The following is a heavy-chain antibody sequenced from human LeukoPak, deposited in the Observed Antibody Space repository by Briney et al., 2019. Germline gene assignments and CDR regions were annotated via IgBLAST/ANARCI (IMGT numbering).Heavy chain of an antibody. CDR2: ISSSGSTI. J-gene: IGHJ4*02. Sequence: GGSLRLSCAASGFTFSSYEMNWVRQAPGKGLEWVSYISSSGSTIYYADSVKGRFTISRDNAKNSLYLQMSSLRAEDTAVYYCANVGRSNFDYWGQGTLVTVSS. CDR3: ANVGRSNFDY. D-gene: IGHD6-13*01. CDR1: GFTFSSYE. V-gene: IGHV3-48*03.